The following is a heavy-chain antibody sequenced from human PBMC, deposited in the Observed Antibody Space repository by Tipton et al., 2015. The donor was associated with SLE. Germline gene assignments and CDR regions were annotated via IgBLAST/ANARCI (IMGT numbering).Heavy chain of an antibody. CDR3: AGSWDDNEGWYFDL. CDR2: IYSTGST. J-gene: IGHJ2*01. V-gene: IGHV4-4*07. D-gene: IGHD6-13*01. Sequence: TLSLTCTVSGGSISSQFWNWIRQAAGKGLEWMGRIYSTGSTNYNPSLKSRVTMSVATSKNQFSLKLSSVTAADTALYYCAGSWDDNEGWYFDLWGRGTLVTVSS. CDR1: GGSISSQF.